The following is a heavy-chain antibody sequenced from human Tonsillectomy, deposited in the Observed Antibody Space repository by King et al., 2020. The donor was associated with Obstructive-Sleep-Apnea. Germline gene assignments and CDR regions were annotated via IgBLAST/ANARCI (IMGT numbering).Heavy chain of an antibody. CDR3: ARYSPDAKVVVRSYDAFDI. CDR2: IIPILGIA. V-gene: IGHV1-69*04. CDR1: GGTFSSYA. J-gene: IGHJ3*02. Sequence: QLVQSGAEVKKPGSSVKVSCKASGGTFSSYAISWVRQAPGQGLEWMGRIIPILGIANYAQKFQGRVTITADKSTSTAYMELSSLRSEDTAVYYCARYSPDAKVVVRSYDAFDIWGQGTMVTVSS. D-gene: IGHD3-22*01.